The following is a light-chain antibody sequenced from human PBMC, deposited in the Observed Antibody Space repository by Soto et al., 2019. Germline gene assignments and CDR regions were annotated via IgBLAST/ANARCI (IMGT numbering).Light chain of an antibody. CDR1: QSVSSSH. CDR3: QQRSNWPT. Sequence: EIVLTQSPGTLSLSPGERATLSCRASQSVSSSHLAWYQQKPGQAPRLLIYDASNRATGIPARFSGSGSGTDFTLTISSLEPEDFAVYYCQQRSNWPTFGQGTRLEIK. CDR2: DAS. V-gene: IGKV3-11*01. J-gene: IGKJ5*01.